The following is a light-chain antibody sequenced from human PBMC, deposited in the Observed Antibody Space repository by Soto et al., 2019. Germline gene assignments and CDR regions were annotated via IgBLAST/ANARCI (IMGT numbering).Light chain of an antibody. V-gene: IGKV1-39*01. Sequence: IQMTQSPSSLSASVGDRVPITCRASQSISIYLNWYQLKPGKAPNLLMYGASYLKSGVPTRFSGSGSGTYFTLTISILQPEDFAIYYCQQTYTTPESTFGQGTRRDIK. CDR2: GAS. CDR3: QQTYTTPEST. CDR1: QSISIY. J-gene: IGKJ5*01.